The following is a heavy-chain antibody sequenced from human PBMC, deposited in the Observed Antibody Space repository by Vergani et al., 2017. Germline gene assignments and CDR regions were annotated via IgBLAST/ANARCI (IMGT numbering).Heavy chain of an antibody. Sequence: QVHLVESGGGVVQPGRSLRLSCVVSGFTSSYYGMHWVRQASGKGLEWVAVISYDGTQKYYADSVKGRFTNSRDNSKSTLYLQMNSLRTEDTAVYYCATKSCGTPGCQIGYFREWGQGTLVTVSS. J-gene: IGHJ1*01. V-gene: IGHV3-30*03. CDR1: GFTSSYYG. CDR2: ISYDGTQK. D-gene: IGHD1-1*01. CDR3: ATKSCGTPGCQIGYFRE.